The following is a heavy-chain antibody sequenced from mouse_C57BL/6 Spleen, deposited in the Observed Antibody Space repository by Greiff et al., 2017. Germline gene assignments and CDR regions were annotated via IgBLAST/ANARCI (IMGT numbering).Heavy chain of an antibody. CDR1: GYTFTSYW. CDR2: IYPGSGST. Sequence: QVQLKQPGAELVKPGASVKMSCKASGYTFTSYWITWVKQRPGQGLEWIGDIYPGSGSTNYNEKFKSKATLTVDTSSSTAYMQLSSLTSEDSAVYYCARRVDGYYDFDYWGQGTTLTVSS. J-gene: IGHJ2*01. D-gene: IGHD2-3*01. CDR3: ARRVDGYYDFDY. V-gene: IGHV1-55*01.